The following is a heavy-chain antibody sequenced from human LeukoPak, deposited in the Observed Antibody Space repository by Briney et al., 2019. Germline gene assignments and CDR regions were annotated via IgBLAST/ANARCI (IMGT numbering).Heavy chain of an antibody. Sequence: PSQTLSLTCTVSGGSISSGDYYWSWIRQPPGKGLEWIGYIYYSGSTYYNPSLKSRVTISVDTSKNQFSLQLNSVTPEDTAVYYCARVEVGAPGDWFDPWGQGTLVTVSS. CDR1: GGSISSGDYY. V-gene: IGHV4-30-4*01. CDR3: ARVEVGAPGDWFDP. D-gene: IGHD1-26*01. J-gene: IGHJ5*02. CDR2: IYYSGST.